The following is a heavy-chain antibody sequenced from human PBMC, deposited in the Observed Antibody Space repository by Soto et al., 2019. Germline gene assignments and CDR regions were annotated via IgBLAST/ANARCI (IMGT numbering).Heavy chain of an antibody. V-gene: IGHV3-74*01. Sequence: PGGSLRLSCAASGFTVSNYHMNWVRRAPGKGLVWVSRIKSDGSSTSYADSVEGRFTISRDNAKNTLYLQMNSLRGEDTAVYYCARSPSSGWYYFDYWGQGALVTVSS. CDR3: ARSPSSGWYYFDY. CDR1: GFTVSNYH. CDR2: IKSDGSST. J-gene: IGHJ4*02. D-gene: IGHD6-19*01.